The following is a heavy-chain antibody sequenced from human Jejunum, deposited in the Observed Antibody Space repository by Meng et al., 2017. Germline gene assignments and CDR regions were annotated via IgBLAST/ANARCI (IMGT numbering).Heavy chain of an antibody. CDR3: VRDSWMNNHYYGMDV. Sequence: GESLKISCAASGFTFSTYWLHWVRQVPGKGLVWASRINTDGSYRNYTDSVKGRFTISRDNAKNTLYLQMNSLRAEDTAVYYCVRDSWMNNHYYGMDVWGQGTTVTVSS. D-gene: IGHD1/OR15-1a*01. CDR1: GFTFSTYW. J-gene: IGHJ6*02. CDR2: INTDGSYR. V-gene: IGHV3-74*01.